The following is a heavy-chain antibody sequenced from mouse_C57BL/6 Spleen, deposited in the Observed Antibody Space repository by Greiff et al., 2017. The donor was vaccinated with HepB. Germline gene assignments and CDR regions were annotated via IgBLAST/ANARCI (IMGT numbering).Heavy chain of an antibody. CDR1: GYTFTSYW. Sequence: VQLQQSGAELVRPGSSVKLSCKASGYTFTSYWMHWVKQRPIQGLEWIGNIDPSDSETHYNQKFKDKATLTVDKSSSTAYMQLSRLTSEDSAVYYCARSATVVATRFYAMDYWGQGTSVTVSS. CDR2: IDPSDSET. J-gene: IGHJ4*01. D-gene: IGHD1-1*01. CDR3: ARSATVVATRFYAMDY. V-gene: IGHV1-52*01.